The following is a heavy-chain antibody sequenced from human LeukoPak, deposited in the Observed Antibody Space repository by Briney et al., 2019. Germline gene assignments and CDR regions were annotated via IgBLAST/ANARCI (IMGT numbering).Heavy chain of an antibody. D-gene: IGHD2-2*01. CDR2: ISAYNGNI. J-gene: IGHJ4*02. CDR1: GYTFTSYG. Sequence: ASVKVSCKASGYTFTSYGISWVRQAPGQGLEWMGWISAYNGNINYAQNLQGRVTLTTDTSTSTAYMELRSLRSGDTAVYYCARDPNWALVVPASRGLGYWGQGTLVTVSS. V-gene: IGHV1-18*01. CDR3: ARDPNWALVVPASRGLGY.